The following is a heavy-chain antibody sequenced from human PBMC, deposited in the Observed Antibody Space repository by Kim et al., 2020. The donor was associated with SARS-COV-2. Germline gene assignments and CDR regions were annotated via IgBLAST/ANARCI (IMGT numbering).Heavy chain of an antibody. CDR2: IYYSGST. V-gene: IGHV4-59*01. J-gene: IGHJ4*02. Sequence: SETLSLTCTVSGGSISSYYWSWIRQPPGKGLEWIGYIYYSGSTNYNPSLKSRVTISVDTSKNQFSLKLSSVTAADTAVYYCAGRGYSYGYGSDYWGQGTL. CDR3: AGRGYSYGYGSDY. D-gene: IGHD5-18*01. CDR1: GGSISSYY.